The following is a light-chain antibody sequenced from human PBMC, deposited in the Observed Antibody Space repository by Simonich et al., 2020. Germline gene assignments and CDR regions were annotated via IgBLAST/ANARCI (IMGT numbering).Light chain of an antibody. Sequence: EIVLTQSPATLSLSPGERATLSCRASQSVSSYLAWYQQKPGQAPRLLSYDASNRATVIPARFSGSWSGTDFTLTISSLEPEDFAVYYCQQRSNWPLTFGGGTKVEIK. J-gene: IGKJ4*01. CDR2: DAS. V-gene: IGKV3-11*01. CDR1: QSVSSY. CDR3: QQRSNWPLT.